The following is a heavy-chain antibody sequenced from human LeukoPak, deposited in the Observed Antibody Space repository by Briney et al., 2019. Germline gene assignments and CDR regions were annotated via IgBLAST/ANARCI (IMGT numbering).Heavy chain of an antibody. V-gene: IGHV4-34*01. CDR3: ATTSGYSSRGPDY. CDR2: INHSGST. CDR1: GGSLSGYY. Sequence: SETLSLTCAVYGGSLSGYYWSWIGQPPGKGLEWIGEINHSGSTNYNPSLKSRVTISVDTSKNQFSLKLSSVTAADTAVYYCATTSGYSSRGPDYWGQGTLVTVSS. J-gene: IGHJ4*02. D-gene: IGHD6-13*01.